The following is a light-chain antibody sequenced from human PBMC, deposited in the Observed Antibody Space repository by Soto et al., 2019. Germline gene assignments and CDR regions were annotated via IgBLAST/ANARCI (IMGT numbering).Light chain of an antibody. CDR2: GAS. Sequence: EIVMTQSPATLYVSPGARATLSCRASQSVGSDLVWYRQKPGQAPRLLIYGASSRATGIPDRFSGSGSGTDFSLTISRLEPEDFAVYWCQVYGSSPLFTFGPGTKVDIK. CDR1: QSVGSD. J-gene: IGKJ3*01. V-gene: IGKV3-20*01. CDR3: QVYGSSPLFT.